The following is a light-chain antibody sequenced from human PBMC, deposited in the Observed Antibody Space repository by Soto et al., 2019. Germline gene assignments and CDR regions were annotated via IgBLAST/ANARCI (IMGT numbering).Light chain of an antibody. CDR2: GAS. V-gene: IGKV3-15*01. CDR1: QSVSSN. Sequence: EIVMTQSPATLSVSPGERATLSCRASQSVSSNLAWYQQKPGQAPRLLINGASTRATGIPARFSGSGSGTEFSLTISSLQSEDFAVYYCQQYSDWPPTFGQGTK. CDR3: QQYSDWPPT. J-gene: IGKJ1*01.